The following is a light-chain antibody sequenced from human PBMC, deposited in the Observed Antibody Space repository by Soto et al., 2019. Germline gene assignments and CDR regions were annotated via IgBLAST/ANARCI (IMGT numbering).Light chain of an antibody. CDR3: QHYYSYSPYT. Sequence: AIRVTQSPSSLSASPGDIVTITCRASQGISSYLAWYHQKPGNAPKLLIYAASTLQSEVPPRLSGSGSGTEYTLLIICLQSEDFATYYCQHYYSYSPYTFGQGTKLEIK. CDR2: AAS. CDR1: QGISSY. V-gene: IGKV1-8*01. J-gene: IGKJ2*01.